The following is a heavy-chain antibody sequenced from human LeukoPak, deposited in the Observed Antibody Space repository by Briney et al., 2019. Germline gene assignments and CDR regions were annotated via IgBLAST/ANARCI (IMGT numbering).Heavy chain of an antibody. CDR3: ARDSCSGGSCYPTDY. D-gene: IGHD2-15*01. J-gene: IGHJ4*02. CDR2: ISAYNGNT. CDR1: GYTFTSYG. V-gene: IGHV1-18*01. Sequence: ASVKVSCKASGYTFTSYGISWVRQAPGQGLEWMGWISAYNGNTNYAQKLQGRVTMTTDTSTSTAYMELRSLRSGDTAVYYCARDSCSGGSCYPTDYWGQGTLVTVSS.